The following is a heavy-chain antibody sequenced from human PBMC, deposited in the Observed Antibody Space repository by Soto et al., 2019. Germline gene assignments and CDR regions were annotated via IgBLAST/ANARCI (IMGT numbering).Heavy chain of an antibody. V-gene: IGHV4-31*03. CDR3: AREMATMNHYYYGMDV. Sequence: QVQLQESGPGLVKPSQTLSLTCTVSGGSISSGGYYWSWLRQHPGKGLEWIGYIYYSGSTYYNPSLKMRVTISVATSKNQFALKLRSVTAADTAVYYFAREMATMNHYYYGMDVWGQGTTVTVSS. CDR1: GGSISSGGYY. CDR2: IYYSGST. D-gene: IGHD5-12*01. J-gene: IGHJ6*02.